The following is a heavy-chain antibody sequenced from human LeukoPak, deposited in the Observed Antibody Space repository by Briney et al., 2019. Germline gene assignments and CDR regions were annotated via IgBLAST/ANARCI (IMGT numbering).Heavy chain of an antibody. CDR1: GGSISSYY. Sequence: SETLSLTCTVSGGSISSYYWSWIRQPPGKGLEWIGEINHSGSTNYNPSLKSRVTISVDTSKNQFSLKLSSVTAADTAVYYCARNIAAAGGLFDYWGQGTLVTVSS. V-gene: IGHV4-34*01. CDR3: ARNIAAAGGLFDY. CDR2: INHSGST. D-gene: IGHD6-13*01. J-gene: IGHJ4*02.